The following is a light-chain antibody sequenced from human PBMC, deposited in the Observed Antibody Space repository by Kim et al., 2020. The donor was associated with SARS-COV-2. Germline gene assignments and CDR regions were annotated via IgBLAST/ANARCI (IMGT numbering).Light chain of an antibody. V-gene: IGLV3-19*01. J-gene: IGLJ2*01. CDR3: NSRGSNDNVL. CDR2: GKN. CDR1: SLRSYY. Sequence: VALGQTVRITCQGDSLRSYYATWYQQKPGQAPIVIIYGKNNRPSGIPDRFSGSSSGDTASLTITGTQAGDEADYYCNSRGSNDNVLFGGGTKLTVL.